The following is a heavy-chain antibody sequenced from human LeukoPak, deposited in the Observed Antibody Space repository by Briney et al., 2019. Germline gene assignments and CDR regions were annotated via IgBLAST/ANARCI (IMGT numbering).Heavy chain of an antibody. CDR2: ISSDGNT. CDR3: SRGVQSEP. CDR1: GFTVSNSY. V-gene: IGHV3-53*05. J-gene: IGHJ5*02. Sequence: PGGPLRLSCAASGFTVSNSYMSWARQAPGKGLEWVSVISSDGNTYYADSVKGRFSISRDNSENMVYLQMNSLRDEDTAVYYCSRGVQSEPWGQGALVSVSS.